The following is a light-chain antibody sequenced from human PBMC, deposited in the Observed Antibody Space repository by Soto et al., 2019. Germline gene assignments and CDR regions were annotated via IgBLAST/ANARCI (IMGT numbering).Light chain of an antibody. J-gene: IGKJ2*01. CDR3: QQYGSSLPYT. V-gene: IGKV3-20*01. CDR2: GAS. Sequence: EIVLTQSPGTLSLSPGERATLSCRASQSVSSRYLAWYQQKPGQAPRLLIYGASSRATGIPDRFSCRGSGTDFTLTISRLEPEDFAVYYCQQYGSSLPYTFGQGTKLEIE. CDR1: QSVSSRY.